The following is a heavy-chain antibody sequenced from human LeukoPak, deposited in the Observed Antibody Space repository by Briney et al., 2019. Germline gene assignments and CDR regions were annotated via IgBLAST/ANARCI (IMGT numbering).Heavy chain of an antibody. CDR3: ARDLGRSGYYTIDAFDI. CDR1: GFTFHTYS. D-gene: IGHD3-22*01. CDR2: ISSRCSYI. Sequence: GGSLRLSWAASGFTFHTYSRNWVRQAPGKGRGWVSSISSRCSYIYYGDSVKGRFTISRDNANHALYLQMNSLMTDKTAVYYCARDLGRSGYYTIDAFDIWGQGTMVTVSS. V-gene: IGHV3-21*01. J-gene: IGHJ3*02.